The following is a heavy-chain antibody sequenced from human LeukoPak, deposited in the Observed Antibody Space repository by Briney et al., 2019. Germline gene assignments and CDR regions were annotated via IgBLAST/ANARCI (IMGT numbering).Heavy chain of an antibody. CDR2: IKPSDGST. D-gene: IGHD1-26*01. J-gene: IGHJ4*02. CDR1: VYTFSSYY. Sequence: SVKGSCKASVYTFSSYYIHWVRQAPGQGLEWMGIIKPSDGSTSYGQKLQGRVTMTRDMSKSTVYMELSSLRSGDTAVYYCAEGELLQMGHEYWGQGTLVTVSS. V-gene: IGHV1-46*04. CDR3: AEGELLQMGHEY.